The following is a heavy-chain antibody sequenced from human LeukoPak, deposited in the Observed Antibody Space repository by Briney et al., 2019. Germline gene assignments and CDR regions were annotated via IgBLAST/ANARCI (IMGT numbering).Heavy chain of an antibody. D-gene: IGHD6-19*01. V-gene: IGHV3-23*01. J-gene: IGHJ4*02. Sequence: GGSLRLSCAASGFAFSNQAMGWVRQASGKGLEWVSVISDSGDITYYADSVKGRFTISRDNSKNTLFLQMNSLRAEDTAVYYCAKDARRASGWYFFDYWGQGTLVTVSS. CDR3: AKDARRASGWYFFDY. CDR2: ISDSGDIT. CDR1: GFAFSNQA.